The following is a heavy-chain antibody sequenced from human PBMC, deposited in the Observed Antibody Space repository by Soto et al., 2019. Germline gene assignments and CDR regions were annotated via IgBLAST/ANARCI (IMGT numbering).Heavy chain of an antibody. Sequence: QVQLVQSGAEVKKPGSSMKVSCKASGDTFRSYVVSWVRQAPGQGLEWMGGFIPLFDAAKYPQKFQGRVAISADESTGTAYMELSSLRSEDTAVYYCATNKYYFDSIGNYRFWGLYGMDVWGQGTTVTVSS. V-gene: IGHV1-69*01. CDR3: ATNKYYFDSIGNYRFWGLYGMDV. CDR1: GDTFRSYV. J-gene: IGHJ6*02. D-gene: IGHD3-22*01. CDR2: FIPLFDAA.